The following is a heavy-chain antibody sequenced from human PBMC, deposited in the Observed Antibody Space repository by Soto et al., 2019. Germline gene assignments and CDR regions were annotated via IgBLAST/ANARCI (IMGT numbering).Heavy chain of an antibody. Sequence: SETLSLTCAVYGGSFSGYYWSWIRQPPGKGLEWIGEINHSGSTNYNPSLKSRVTISVDTSKNQFSLKLSSVTAADTAVYYCARVGGYCSGGSCYNRHAFDIWGQGTMVTVSS. CDR1: GGSFSGYY. D-gene: IGHD2-15*01. CDR3: ARVGGYCSGGSCYNRHAFDI. CDR2: INHSGST. J-gene: IGHJ3*02. V-gene: IGHV4-34*01.